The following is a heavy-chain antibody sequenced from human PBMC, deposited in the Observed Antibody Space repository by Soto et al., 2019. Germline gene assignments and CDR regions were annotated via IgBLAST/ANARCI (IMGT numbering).Heavy chain of an antibody. CDR1: GYPVTAYY. V-gene: IGHV1-2*02. J-gene: IGHJ3*02. CDR2: INPATGAA. CDR3: ARGGGVGVAGSAAFDM. D-gene: IGHD3-3*01. Sequence: QLHLVQSGAVVKKPGASVTVSCSASGYPVTAYYMHWVRQAPGRGLEWMGGINPATGAAKYTQTFPGRVTTARDTSTSTVLMELAGLTSEDTAVFYCARGGGVGVAGSAAFDMWGQGTLVTVSS.